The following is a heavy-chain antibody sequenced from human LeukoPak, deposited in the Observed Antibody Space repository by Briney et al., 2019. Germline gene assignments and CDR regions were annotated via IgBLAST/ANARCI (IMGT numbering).Heavy chain of an antibody. CDR3: ARDNGYCSGGSCAPVPFDY. Sequence: PGGSLRLSCAASGFTFSSYNVNWVRQAPGKGLEWVSYISSSTSTIYYADSVKGRFTISRDNAKNSLYLQMHSLRAEDTAVYYCARDNGYCSGGSCAPVPFDYWGQGTLVTVSS. V-gene: IGHV3-48*01. CDR1: GFTFSSYN. D-gene: IGHD2-15*01. CDR2: ISSSTSTI. J-gene: IGHJ4*02.